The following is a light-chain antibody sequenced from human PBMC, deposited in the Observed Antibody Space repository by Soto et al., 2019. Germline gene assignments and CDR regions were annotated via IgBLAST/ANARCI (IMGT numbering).Light chain of an antibody. Sequence: EIVLTQSPGTLSLSPGERATLSCRASQSVTTNYLAWYQQQPGQTPRLLIYGASSRATGIPDRFSGSGSGTDFTLTISRLEPEDFAIYYCQQYGNSPYTFGQGTNLEIK. V-gene: IGKV3-20*01. J-gene: IGKJ2*01. CDR2: GAS. CDR3: QQYGNSPYT. CDR1: QSVTTNY.